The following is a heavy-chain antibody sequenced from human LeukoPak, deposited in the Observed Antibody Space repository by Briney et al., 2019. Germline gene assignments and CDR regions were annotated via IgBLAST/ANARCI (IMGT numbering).Heavy chain of an antibody. Sequence: ASVKVTCKASGYTFADYYMHWVRQAPGQGLEWMGWINAKSGDTKYAQKFQARVTMTRDTSITTTYMEVSRLSSDDTAVYYCARQNTGQLDYWGQGTLVTVSS. CDR2: INAKSGDT. D-gene: IGHD2-8*02. J-gene: IGHJ4*02. CDR1: GYTFADYY. CDR3: ARQNTGQLDY. V-gene: IGHV1-2*02.